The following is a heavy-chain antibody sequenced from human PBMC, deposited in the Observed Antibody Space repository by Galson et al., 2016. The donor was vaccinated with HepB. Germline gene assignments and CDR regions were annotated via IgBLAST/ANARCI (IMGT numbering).Heavy chain of an antibody. V-gene: IGHV3-33*01. CDR2: IWNDGSYK. CDR1: GFTFSGYG. CDR3: AREGTNIAVAATAFDY. D-gene: IGHD6-19*01. J-gene: IGHJ4*02. Sequence: SLRLSCAASGFTFSGYGMHWVRQAPGKGLEWVALIWNDGSYKNYADAVKGRFTISRDNSRNALSLQMNSLRAEDTAVDYCAREGTNIAVAATAFDYWGQGTLVTVSS.